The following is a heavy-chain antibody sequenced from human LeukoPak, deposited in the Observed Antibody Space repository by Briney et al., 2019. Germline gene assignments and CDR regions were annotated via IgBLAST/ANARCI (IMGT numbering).Heavy chain of an antibody. CDR2: IKPDGGEK. CDR3: EGWERPFDY. CDR1: GFTFGYYW. D-gene: IGHD1-26*01. Sequence: GGSLRLSCEGSGFTFGYYWMTWVRQAPGKGLEWVANIKPDGGEKHYADSVKGRFTISKDNSRNTLYLQMNSLRAEDTAVYYCEGWERPFDYWGQGTLVTVSS. V-gene: IGHV3-7*03. J-gene: IGHJ4*02.